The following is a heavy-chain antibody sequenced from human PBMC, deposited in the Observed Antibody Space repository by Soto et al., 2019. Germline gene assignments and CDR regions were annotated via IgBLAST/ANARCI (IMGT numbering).Heavy chain of an antibody. J-gene: IGHJ4*02. CDR3: ARGSSSWYSDY. Sequence: PSETLSLTCTFSCGSVISGSYYWSWIRQPPGKGLEWIGYIYYSGSTNYNPSLKSRVTISVDTSKNQFSLKLSSVTAADTAVYYCARGSSSWYSDYWGQGTLVTVSS. CDR1: CGSVISGSYY. V-gene: IGHV4-61*01. D-gene: IGHD6-13*01. CDR2: IYYSGST.